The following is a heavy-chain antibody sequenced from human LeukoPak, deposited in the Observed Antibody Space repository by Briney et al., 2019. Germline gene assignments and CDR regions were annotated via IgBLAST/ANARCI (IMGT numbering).Heavy chain of an antibody. J-gene: IGHJ4*02. V-gene: IGHV1-18*01. Sequence: ASVNVSCKATGYTFTSYGISWVRQAPGQGLEWVGWISSNSDNTNYAQKFQGRVTMATETSTSTAYMELRSLRSDDTAVYYCARDWGSIKVITDYWGQGTLVTVSS. D-gene: IGHD3-16*01. CDR3: ARDWGSIKVITDY. CDR1: GYTFTSYG. CDR2: ISSNSDNT.